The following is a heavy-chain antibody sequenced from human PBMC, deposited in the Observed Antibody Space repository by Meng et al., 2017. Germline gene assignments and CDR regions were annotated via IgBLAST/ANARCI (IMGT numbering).Heavy chain of an antibody. D-gene: IGHD3-10*01. CDR1: GFTFSGYA. Sequence: ESLKISCAASGFTFSGYAMSWVRQAPGKGLEWIGYIYYSGSTNYNPSLKSRVTISVDTSKNQFSLKLSSVTAADTAVYYCARALRYYYGSGRNYYYYGMDVWGQGTTVTVSS. V-gene: IGHV4-59*01. CDR3: ARALRYYYGSGRNYYYYGMDV. CDR2: IYYSGST. J-gene: IGHJ6*02.